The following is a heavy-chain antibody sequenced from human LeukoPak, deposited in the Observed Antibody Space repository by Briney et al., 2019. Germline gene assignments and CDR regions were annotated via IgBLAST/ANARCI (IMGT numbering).Heavy chain of an antibody. V-gene: IGHV3-23*01. CDR3: TKAGIAVPATPDY. CDR2: ISSGGGTT. Sequence: GGSLRLSCAASGFTYSNYAMNWVRQPPGKGLEWVSGISSGGGTTYYADSVKGRFIISRDNSKNTLYLQMDSLRAEDTAVYYCTKAGIAVPATPDYWGQGTLVTVSS. D-gene: IGHD6-19*01. J-gene: IGHJ4*02. CDR1: GFTYSNYA.